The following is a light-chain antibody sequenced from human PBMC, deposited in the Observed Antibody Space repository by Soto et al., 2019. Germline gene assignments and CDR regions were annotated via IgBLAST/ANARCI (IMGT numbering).Light chain of an antibody. J-gene: IGKJ1*01. CDR2: AAS. Sequence: AIQMTQSPSSLSPSVGDRVTITCRASQGIRNDLGWYQQKSGKAPKLLVYAASNLQGGAPSRFRGRGSGTDFTLTISSLQPEDFATYFCLQDYNYPRTFGQGTRVEI. CDR3: LQDYNYPRT. CDR1: QGIRND. V-gene: IGKV1-6*01.